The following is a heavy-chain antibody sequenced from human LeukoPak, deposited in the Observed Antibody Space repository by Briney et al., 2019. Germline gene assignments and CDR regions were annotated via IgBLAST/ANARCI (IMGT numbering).Heavy chain of an antibody. CDR2: ISGSGGST. J-gene: IGHJ4*02. D-gene: IGHD6-13*01. Sequence: GGSLRLSCAASGFTFSSYAMSWVRQAPGKGLEWVSAISGSGGSTYYADSVKGRFTISRDNAKNSLYLQMNSLRAEDTAVYYCARGDAAAGTVDYWGQGTLVTVSS. CDR3: ARGDAAAGTVDY. V-gene: IGHV3-23*01. CDR1: GFTFSSYA.